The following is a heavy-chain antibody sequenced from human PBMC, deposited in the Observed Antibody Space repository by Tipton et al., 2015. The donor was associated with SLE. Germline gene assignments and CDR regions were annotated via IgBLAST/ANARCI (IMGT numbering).Heavy chain of an antibody. CDR3: VRDAYGDSTVLLDS. Sequence: SLRLSCTASGFVFGSYTMTWVRQAPGKGLEWVSAITRTGGTTYYADSVRGRFTISRDNSQNTLYLQMSSLRAEATAIYYCVRDAYGDSTVLLDSWGQGPLVTVSS. CDR1: GFVFGSYT. V-gene: IGHV3-23*01. CDR2: ITRTGGTT. J-gene: IGHJ4*02. D-gene: IGHD4-17*01.